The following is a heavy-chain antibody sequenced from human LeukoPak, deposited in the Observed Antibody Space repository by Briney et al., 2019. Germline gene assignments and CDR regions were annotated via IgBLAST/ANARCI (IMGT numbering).Heavy chain of an antibody. J-gene: IGHJ4*01. Sequence: GGSLRLSCEASGFTFSSYALTWVRQAPGKGLEWVAAIGGDSSTCYTGSVRGRFTISRDNSKNTVYLQMSSLRVEDTAVYYCAKKGSYSSGWYGGHYFDSWGQGTLVTVSS. CDR3: AKKGSYSSGWYGGHYFDS. D-gene: IGHD6-19*01. CDR2: IGGDSST. V-gene: IGHV3-23*01. CDR1: GFTFSSYA.